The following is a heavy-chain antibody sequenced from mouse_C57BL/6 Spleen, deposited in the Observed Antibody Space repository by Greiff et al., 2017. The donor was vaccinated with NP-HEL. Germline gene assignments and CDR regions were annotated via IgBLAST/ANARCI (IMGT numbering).Heavy chain of an antibody. CDR3: ARDRTTVFDY. J-gene: IGHJ2*01. CDR1: GFTFSDYY. CDR2: INYDGSST. D-gene: IGHD1-1*01. V-gene: IGHV5-16*01. Sequence: DVKLVESEGGLVQPGSSMKLSCTASGFTFSDYYMAWVRQVPEKGLEWVANINYDGSSTYYLDSLKSRFIISRDNAKNILYLQMSSLKSEDTATYYCARDRTTVFDYWGQGTTLTVSS.